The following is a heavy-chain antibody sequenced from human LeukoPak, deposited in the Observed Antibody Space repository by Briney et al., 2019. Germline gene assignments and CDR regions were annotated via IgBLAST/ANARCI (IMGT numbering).Heavy chain of an antibody. D-gene: IGHD3-22*01. CDR3: ARAQYYSDSTGYYYLHY. CDR2: ISSSSTI. V-gene: IGHV3-48*01. Sequence: GGSLRLSCVGSGFTFSSYHMNWVRQAPGKGLEWVSYISSSSTIYYADSVKGRFTISRDNAKNSLYLQTNSLRAEDTAVYYCARAQYYSDSTGYYYLHYWGQGTLVTVSS. J-gene: IGHJ4*02. CDR1: GFTFSSYH.